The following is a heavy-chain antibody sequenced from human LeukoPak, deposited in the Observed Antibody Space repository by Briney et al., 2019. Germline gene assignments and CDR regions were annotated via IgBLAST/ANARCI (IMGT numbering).Heavy chain of an antibody. CDR1: GFIFNSHS. CDR2: ISSTSSYI. Sequence: GGSLRLSCAASGFIFNSHSMNWVRQAPGKGLEGVSSISSTSSYIYYADSVKSRFTISRDNAKNSLYLQMNSLRAEDTAVYYCAKDRGIQLWRPVDYWGQGTLVTVSS. V-gene: IGHV3-21*04. J-gene: IGHJ4*02. CDR3: AKDRGIQLWRPVDY. D-gene: IGHD5-18*01.